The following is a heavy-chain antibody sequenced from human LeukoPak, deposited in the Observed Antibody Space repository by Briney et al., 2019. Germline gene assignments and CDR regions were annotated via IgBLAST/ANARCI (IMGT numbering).Heavy chain of an antibody. D-gene: IGHD5-12*01. CDR2: IYTSGST. CDR1: GGSISSGSYY. CDR3: ARDHGGYSGYAD. Sequence: SQTLSLTCTVSGGSISSGSYYWSWIRQPAGKGLEWIGRIYTSGSTNYNPSLKSRVTISVDTSKNQFSLKLSSVTAADTAVYYCARDHGGYSGYADWGQGTLVTVSS. V-gene: IGHV4-61*02. J-gene: IGHJ4*02.